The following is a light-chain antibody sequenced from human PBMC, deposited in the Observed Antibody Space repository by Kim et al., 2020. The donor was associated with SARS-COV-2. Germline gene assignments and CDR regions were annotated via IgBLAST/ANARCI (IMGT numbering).Light chain of an antibody. CDR3: QQYKNWPPYT. Sequence: VSPGERATLSCRASETVYSYLAWYQQKPGQAPRLLIYGASTRSTGVPARFSGSGSGTEFTLTISSLQSEDFEVYFCQQYKNWPPYTFGQGTKLEI. CDR1: ETVYSY. V-gene: IGKV3-15*01. J-gene: IGKJ2*01. CDR2: GAS.